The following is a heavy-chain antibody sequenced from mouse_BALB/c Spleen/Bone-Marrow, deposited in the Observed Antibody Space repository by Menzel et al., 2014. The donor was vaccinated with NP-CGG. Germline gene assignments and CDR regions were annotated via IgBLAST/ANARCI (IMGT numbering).Heavy chain of an antibody. Sequence: EVHLVESAHSLVKPSQTLCLTCSVNGESITSGYWNWIWKFPGNKLEHMGYISYRGSTYYNPSLKSRISITRDTSKNQCCLQLKSVTTENTAAYYCATYDGYYFDYWGRGTALTVSS. J-gene: IGHJ2*01. CDR2: ISYRGST. CDR1: GESITSGY. D-gene: IGHD1-2*01. CDR3: ATYDGYYFDY. V-gene: IGHV3-8*02.